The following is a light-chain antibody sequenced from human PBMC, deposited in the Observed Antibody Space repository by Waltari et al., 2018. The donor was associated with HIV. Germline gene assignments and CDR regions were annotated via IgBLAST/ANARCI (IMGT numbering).Light chain of an antibody. Sequence: PGERATLSCRASQSVTSSFLSWYQQKPGQAPRLLIYGVSSRATGIPDRFSGGGSGTDFTLTISRLEPEDFAVYYCQQYGSSPLTFGGGTKVDIK. CDR3: QQYGSSPLT. J-gene: IGKJ4*01. CDR2: GVS. V-gene: IGKV3-20*01. CDR1: QSVTSSF.